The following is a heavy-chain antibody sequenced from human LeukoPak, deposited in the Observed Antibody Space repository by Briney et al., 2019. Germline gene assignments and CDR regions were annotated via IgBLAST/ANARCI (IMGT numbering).Heavy chain of an antibody. CDR1: GFTFSNYA. V-gene: IGHV3-23*01. CDR3: ATKASTGTYFFNF. Sequence: GGALRLSCAASGFTFSNYAMSWVRQAPGKGLEWVSTISDTGGGTYYADSVKGRFTISRDNSKNTLYLQMNSLRAEDTAVYFCATKASTGTYFFNFWGQGTLVTVSS. J-gene: IGHJ4*02. CDR2: ISDTGGGT. D-gene: IGHD1-1*01.